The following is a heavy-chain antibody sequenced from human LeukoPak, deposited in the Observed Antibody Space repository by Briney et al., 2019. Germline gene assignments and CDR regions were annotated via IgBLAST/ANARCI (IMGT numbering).Heavy chain of an antibody. J-gene: IGHJ5*02. D-gene: IGHD5-12*01. Sequence: SETLSLTCTVSVGSISSYYWSWIRQPPGKGLEWVGYIYYSGTINDNPSLKSRVTMSIDTSKNQLSLKLSSVTAADTAVYFCARSRGYDSYGGYWFDPWGQGTLVTVSS. V-gene: IGHV4-59*01. CDR2: IYYSGTI. CDR1: VGSISSYY. CDR3: ARSRGYDSYGGYWFDP.